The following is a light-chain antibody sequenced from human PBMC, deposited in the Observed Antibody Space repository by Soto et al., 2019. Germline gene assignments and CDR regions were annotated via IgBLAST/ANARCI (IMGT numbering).Light chain of an antibody. J-gene: IGLJ3*02. Sequence: QSALTQPASVSGSPEQSITISCTGTSSDVGSYNLVSWYLQYPGKVPKVIIYEDSKRPSGVSPRFSGSKSGNTASLTISGLQPEDEADYYCSSYAGSGTWVFGGGTQLTVL. CDR3: SSYAGSGTWV. CDR1: SSDVGSYNL. V-gene: IGLV2-23*01. CDR2: EDS.